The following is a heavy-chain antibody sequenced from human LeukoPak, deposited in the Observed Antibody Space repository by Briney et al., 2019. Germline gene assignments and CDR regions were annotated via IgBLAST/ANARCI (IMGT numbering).Heavy chain of an antibody. CDR3: ARVGITMVRGVIITSYYYYYMDV. CDR2: INHSGST. D-gene: IGHD3-10*01. CDR1: GGSFSGYY. V-gene: IGHV4-34*01. J-gene: IGHJ6*03. Sequence: SETLSLTCAVYGGSFSGYYWSWIRQPPGKGLEWIGEINHSGSTNYNPSLKSRVTISVDTSKNQFSLKLSSVAAADTAVYYCARVGITMVRGVIITSYYYYYMDVWGKGTTVTVSS.